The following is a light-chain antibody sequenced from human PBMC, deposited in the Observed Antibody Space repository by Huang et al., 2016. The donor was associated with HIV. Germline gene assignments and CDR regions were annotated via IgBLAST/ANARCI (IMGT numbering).Light chain of an antibody. J-gene: IGKJ3*01. V-gene: IGKV4-1*01. CDR1: QSLLYRSNNKNY. Sequence: IVMTQSPVSLAVSLGERAAINCKSSQSLLYRSNNKNYLAWYQQKPGQPPKLLIYWASTRESGVPDRFSGSGSGTDFTLTISSRQAADVAVYYCQQYYNTPFTFGPGTKVDIK. CDR2: WAS. CDR3: QQYYNTPFT.